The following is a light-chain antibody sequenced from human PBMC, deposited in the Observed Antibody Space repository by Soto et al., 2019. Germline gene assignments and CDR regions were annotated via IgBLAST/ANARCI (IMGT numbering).Light chain of an antibody. CDR2: DAS. CDR3: QEYDLIPIT. CDR1: QDINVY. J-gene: IGKJ5*01. Sequence: DIQMTQSPSSLFASVGDRCTFTWRATQDINVYLNWYQQKPGKAPNLLIYDASNLEIGVPSRFSGSGTRTYFTFTISRQQTEDMGKYYCQEYDLIPITLGPGTRLEIK. V-gene: IGKV1-33*01.